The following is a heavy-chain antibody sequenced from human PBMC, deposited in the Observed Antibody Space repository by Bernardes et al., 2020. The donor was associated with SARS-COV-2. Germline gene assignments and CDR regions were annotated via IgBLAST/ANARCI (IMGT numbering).Heavy chain of an antibody. V-gene: IGHV3-23*01. CDR1: GFTFSNYA. Sequence: GSLRLSCAASGFTFSNYAMSWVRQAPGKGLEWVSALSGTGGSTYYADSVRGRFTISRANSKSTLYLQMNSLSAEDTAVYYCAKPLDPYDYVWGSYRLDWGQGTLVTVSS. J-gene: IGHJ4*02. CDR3: AKPLDPYDYVWGSYRLD. CDR2: LSGTGGST. D-gene: IGHD3-16*02.